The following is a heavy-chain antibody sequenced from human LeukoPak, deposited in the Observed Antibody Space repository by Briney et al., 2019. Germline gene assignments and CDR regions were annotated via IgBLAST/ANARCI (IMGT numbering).Heavy chain of an antibody. V-gene: IGHV1-46*01. D-gene: IGHD4-17*01. J-gene: IGHJ4*02. CDR2: INPSAGST. CDR3: ATGPTVTRLDY. CDR1: GYTFTSYY. Sequence: ASVKVSCKASGYTFTSYYKHWVRQAPGQGLEWMGTINPSAGSTSYAQTFQGRVTMTRDTSTSTVYLELSSLTSEDTAVYYCATGPTVTRLDYWGQGTLVTVSS.